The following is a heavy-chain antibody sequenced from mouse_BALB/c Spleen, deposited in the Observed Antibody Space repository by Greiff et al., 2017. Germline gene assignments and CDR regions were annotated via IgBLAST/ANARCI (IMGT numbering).Heavy chain of an antibody. D-gene: IGHD2-14*01. CDR1: GFNFKDTY. J-gene: IGHJ4*01. CDR3: ARGNDRYDKGAMDY. Sequence: VQLKESGAELVKPGASVKLSCTASGFNFKDTYMHWVKQRPEQGLEWIGRIDPANGNTNYDPKFQGKATITADTSSNTAYLQLSSLTSEDTAVYYCARGNDRYDKGAMDYWGQGTSVTVSS. CDR2: IDPANGNT. V-gene: IGHV14-3*02.